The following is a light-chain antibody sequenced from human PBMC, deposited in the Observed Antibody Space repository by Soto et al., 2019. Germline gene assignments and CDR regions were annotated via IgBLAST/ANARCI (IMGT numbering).Light chain of an antibody. CDR3: ASWDSSLYGVV. V-gene: IGLV1-51*02. J-gene: IGLJ2*01. CDR2: ENN. Sequence: QSVLTQPPSVSAAPGQKVTISCSGSSSNIGKNFVSWYQQFPGTAPKVLIYENNKRLSGIPDRFSGSKSGTSVTLGITGLQTGDEAFYYCASWDSSLYGVVLGGGTKLTVL. CDR1: SSNIGKNF.